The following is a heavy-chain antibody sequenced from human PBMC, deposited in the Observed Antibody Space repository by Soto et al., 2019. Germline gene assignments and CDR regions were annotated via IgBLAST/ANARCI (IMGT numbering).Heavy chain of an antibody. CDR3: AKERGVLDAFDI. Sequence: QVQLVESGGGVVQPGRSLRLSCAASGFTSSSFVIHWVRQAPGKGLEWLAFISSDGNNQYYADSVKGRFTISSDNSKNTLYLQVNSLRAEATAVYFCAKERGVLDAFDIWGQGTMVTVSS. V-gene: IGHV3-30*18. CDR2: ISSDGNNQ. J-gene: IGHJ3*02. CDR1: GFTSSSFV. D-gene: IGHD3-10*01.